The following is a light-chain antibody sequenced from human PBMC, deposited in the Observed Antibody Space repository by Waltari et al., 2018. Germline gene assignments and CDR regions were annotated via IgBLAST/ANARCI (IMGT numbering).Light chain of an antibody. CDR2: AAS. CDR3: QQCYATPLT. V-gene: IGKV1-39*01. CDR1: QTINIY. Sequence: DIQLTQSPSSLSASVGDRVTITCRASQTINIYLNWYLQKPGQAPNLVIYAASSPQSGVPSRFSGSGSGTDFSLTIYGLQPEDFAKYFCQQCYATPLTFGGGTDLNIK. J-gene: IGKJ4*01.